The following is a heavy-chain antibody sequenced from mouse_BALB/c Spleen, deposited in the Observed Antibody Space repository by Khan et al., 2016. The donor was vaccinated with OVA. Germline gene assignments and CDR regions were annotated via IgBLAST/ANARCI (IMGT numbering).Heavy chain of an antibody. CDR2: ITYSGST. CDR3: ARWFAY. CDR1: GYSITSDYA. J-gene: IGHJ3*01. V-gene: IGHV3-2*02. Sequence: EVQLQESGPGLVKPSQSLSLTCTVTGYSITSDYAWNWIRQFPGNKLEWMGYITYSGSTSYIPSLKGRISLTRDTSKNQFFLQLNSVTTEDTATYCCARWFAYWGQGTLVTVSA.